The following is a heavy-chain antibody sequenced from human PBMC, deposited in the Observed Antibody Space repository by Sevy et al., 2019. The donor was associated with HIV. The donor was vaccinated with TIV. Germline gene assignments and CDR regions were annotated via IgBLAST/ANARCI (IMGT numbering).Heavy chain of an antibody. CDR2: IKSKTDGGTT. Sequence: GGSLRLSCAASGFTFSNAWMSWVRQAPGKGLEWVGRIKSKTDGGTTDYAAPVKGRFTISRDDSKNTLYLQMNSLKTEDTAIYYCTTDSKKRALSALLDCWGQGTLVTVSS. CDR3: TTDSKKRALSALLDC. J-gene: IGHJ4*02. CDR1: GFTFSNAW. V-gene: IGHV3-15*01.